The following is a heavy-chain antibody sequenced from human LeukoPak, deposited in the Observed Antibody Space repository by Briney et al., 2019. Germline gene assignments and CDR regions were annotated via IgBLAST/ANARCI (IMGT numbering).Heavy chain of an antibody. J-gene: IGHJ4*02. CDR2: IAYDGSRA. V-gene: IGHV3-33*01. Sequence: GRSLRLSCAGSGFTFGGYGMHWFRQTPGKGLEWVAVIAYDGSRAFYADSVKGRFTISRDNSKNTMSVQMDDLRTEDTAVYYCTRYNNDHFDYWGQGTLVTVSS. D-gene: IGHD1-14*01. CDR3: TRYNNDHFDY. CDR1: GFTFGGYG.